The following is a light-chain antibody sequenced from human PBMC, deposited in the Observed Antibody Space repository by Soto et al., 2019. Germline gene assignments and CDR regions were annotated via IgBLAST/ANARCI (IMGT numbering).Light chain of an antibody. Sequence: EIVMTQSPATLSVSPGERVTLSCRASQSVNSKVAWYRQKPGQAPRLLIYGASTRATGIPARFSGSGSGTEFTLTISSLQSEDFAVYYCQQYNYWPPITVGQGTRREIK. CDR2: GAS. CDR3: QQYNYWPPIT. CDR1: QSVNSK. J-gene: IGKJ5*01. V-gene: IGKV3-15*01.